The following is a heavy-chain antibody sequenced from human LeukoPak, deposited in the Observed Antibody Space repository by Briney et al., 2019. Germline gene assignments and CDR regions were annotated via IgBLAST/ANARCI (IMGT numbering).Heavy chain of an antibody. CDR3: AREVYELRAKYYFDY. V-gene: IGHV4-31*03. J-gene: IGHJ4*02. Sequence: PSETLSLTCTVSGGSISSGGYYWSWIRQHPGKGLEWIGYIYYSGSTYYNPSLKSRVTISVDTSKNQFSPKLSSVTAADTAVYYCAREVYELRAKYYFDYWGQGTLVTVSS. CDR2: IYYSGST. D-gene: IGHD1-26*01. CDR1: GGSISSGGYY.